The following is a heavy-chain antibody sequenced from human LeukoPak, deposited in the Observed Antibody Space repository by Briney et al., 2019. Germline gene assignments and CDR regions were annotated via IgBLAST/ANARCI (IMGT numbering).Heavy chain of an antibody. J-gene: IGHJ4*02. CDR1: GFTFRNYG. V-gene: IGHV3-7*01. D-gene: IGHD3-22*01. CDR2: IKLDGSDQ. CDR3: ARDDSGPRNKYYYESTGFYSRPYYLDY. Sequence: GGSLRLSCAASGFTFRNYGMSWVRQAPGKGLEWLANIKLDGSDQHYADSVKGRFTISRDNAKNSLFLQMDSLRAADTAVYYCARDDSGPRNKYYYESTGFYSRPYYLDYWGQGALVTVSS.